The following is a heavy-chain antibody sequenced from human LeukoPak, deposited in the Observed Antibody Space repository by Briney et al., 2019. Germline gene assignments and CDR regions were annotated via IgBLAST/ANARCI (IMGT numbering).Heavy chain of an antibody. CDR1: GFTFSDYW. Sequence: PGGSLRLSCAVSGFTFSDYWMTWVRQAPGKGLEWVANINQDGSEKYYVDSVRGRFTISRDNAKNSLYLQMNSLRAEDTAVYYCAKYINAVDFWGQGTLVTVSS. CDR2: INQDGSEK. CDR3: AKYINAVDF. V-gene: IGHV3-7*01. D-gene: IGHD2-15*01. J-gene: IGHJ4*02.